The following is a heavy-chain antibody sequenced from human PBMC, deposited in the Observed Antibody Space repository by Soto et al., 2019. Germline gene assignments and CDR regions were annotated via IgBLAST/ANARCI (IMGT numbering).Heavy chain of an antibody. Sequence: EAQLLESGGGLVQPGESLRLSCATSGFTFGSYAMTWVRQAPGKGLEWVSSITTGGINTHYADFVRGRFTISRDNSKNTVYLEMKTLSAEDTAVYYCGRVMTDYSKAVGDDWGQGTLVTVSS. V-gene: IGHV3-23*01. CDR1: GFTFGSYA. CDR3: GRVMTDYSKAVGDD. CDR2: ITTGGINT. D-gene: IGHD4-4*01. J-gene: IGHJ4*02.